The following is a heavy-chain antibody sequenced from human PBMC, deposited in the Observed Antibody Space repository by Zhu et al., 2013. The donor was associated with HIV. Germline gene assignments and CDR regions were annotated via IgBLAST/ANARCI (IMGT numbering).Heavy chain of an antibody. CDR3: ARDNSIAAAGTSMDV. V-gene: IGHV3-33*01. J-gene: IGHJ6*02. D-gene: IGHD6-13*01. CDR2: IWYDGSNK. Sequence: VQLVESGGGVVQPGRSLRLSCAASGFTFSSYGMHWVRQAPGKGLEWVAVIWYDGSNKYYADSVKGRFTISRDNSKNTLYLQMNSLRAEDTAVYYCARDNSIAAAGTSMDVWGQGTTVTVSS. CDR1: GFTFSSYG.